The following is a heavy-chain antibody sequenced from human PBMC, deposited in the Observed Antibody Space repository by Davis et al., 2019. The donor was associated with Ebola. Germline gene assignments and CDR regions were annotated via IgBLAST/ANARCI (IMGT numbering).Heavy chain of an antibody. CDR1: GYIFTNYW. Sequence: GESLKISCEGSGYIFTNYWITWVRQMPGKGLEWMARIAPRDSAVNYNPSFEGHVTISADKSINTVYLQWSSLKASDTAMYFCARSDDMARKPSEDFWGQGTMVTVSS. V-gene: IGHV5-10-1*01. D-gene: IGHD5-24*01. CDR2: IAPRDSAV. CDR3: ARSDDMARKPSEDF. J-gene: IGHJ3*01.